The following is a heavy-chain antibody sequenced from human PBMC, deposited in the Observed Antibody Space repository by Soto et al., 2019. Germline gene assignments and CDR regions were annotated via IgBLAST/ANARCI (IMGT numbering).Heavy chain of an antibody. D-gene: IGHD2-21*02. CDR2: IKQDGSEK. Sequence: GGSLRLSCAASGFTFSSYWMSWVRQAPGKGLEWVANIKQDGSEKYYVDSVKGRFTISRDNAKNSLYLQMNSLRAEDTAVYYCARVVVVTAIPNGFDPWGQGTLVTVSS. J-gene: IGHJ5*02. V-gene: IGHV3-7*01. CDR1: GFTFSSYW. CDR3: ARVVVVTAIPNGFDP.